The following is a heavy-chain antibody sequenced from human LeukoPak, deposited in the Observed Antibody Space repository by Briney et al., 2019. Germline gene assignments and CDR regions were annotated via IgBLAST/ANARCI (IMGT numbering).Heavy chain of an antibody. Sequence: PSQPLSLACTVCGGSISSGDYYWRWIRQPPGKGLEWIGYIYYIGKTFYNPSLKSRVPISVATSKNQFYLNLTSVTTADTAVYYCAREKALIDHYDFSGYDWEYWGPGSLVIVSS. J-gene: IGHJ4*02. V-gene: IGHV4-30-4*01. D-gene: IGHD3-22*01. CDR3: AREKALIDHYDFSGYDWEY. CDR1: GGSISSGDYY. CDR2: IYYIGKT.